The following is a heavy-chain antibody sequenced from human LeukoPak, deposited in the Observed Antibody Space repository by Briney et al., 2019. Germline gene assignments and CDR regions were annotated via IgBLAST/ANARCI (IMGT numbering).Heavy chain of an antibody. J-gene: IGHJ6*03. CDR1: GGTFSSYA. Sequence: ASVKVSCKASGGTFSSYAISWVRQAPGQGLEWMGIINPSGGSTSYAQKFQGRVTMTRDMSTSTVYMELSSLRSEDTAVYYCARDGRVIAAAGYYYYYMDVWGKGTTVTVSS. V-gene: IGHV1-46*01. CDR3: ARDGRVIAAAGYYYYYMDV. D-gene: IGHD6-13*01. CDR2: INPSGGST.